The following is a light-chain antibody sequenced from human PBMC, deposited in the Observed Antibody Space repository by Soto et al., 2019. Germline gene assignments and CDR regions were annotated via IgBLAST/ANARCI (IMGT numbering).Light chain of an antibody. Sequence: DIPMTQSPSSVSASVGDIVTITCRASQGIGTWLAWYQQKPEKAPKLLIYAASTLQSGVPYRFSGSKSGTDFTLTISNLQPEDFATYYCLQASRFPLPFGGGTKVEIK. J-gene: IGKJ4*01. CDR2: AAS. V-gene: IGKV1-12*01. CDR3: LQASRFPLP. CDR1: QGIGTW.